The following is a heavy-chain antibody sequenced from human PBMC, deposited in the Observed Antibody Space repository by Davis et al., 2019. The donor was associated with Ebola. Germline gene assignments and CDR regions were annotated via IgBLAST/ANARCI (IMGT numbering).Heavy chain of an antibody. CDR2: IYSGGTT. D-gene: IGHD3-22*01. CDR3: VKGSITMTVVVYFDL. CDR1: GFSVSANY. V-gene: IGHV3-66*01. Sequence: GESLKISCAASGFSVSANYMNWVRQAPGKGLEWVSVIYSGGTTYYADSVKGRFIISRDNSKNTLYLQMSSLRIEDTAVYYCVKGSITMTVVVYFDLWGQGTLVTVSP. J-gene: IGHJ4*02.